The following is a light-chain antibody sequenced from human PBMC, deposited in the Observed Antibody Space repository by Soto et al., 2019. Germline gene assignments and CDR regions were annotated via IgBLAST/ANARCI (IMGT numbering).Light chain of an antibody. CDR1: QSVDNRY. J-gene: IGKJ2*01. Sequence: ESVLTQSPGTLSLSPGERATLSCRASQSVDNRYFAWYQQKPGQAPRLLIYGISNRATGIPDRFSGSGSGTDFTLTISRLEPEDFVVYYCQQYSTSPHTFGQGTKLEVK. CDR3: QQYSTSPHT. CDR2: GIS. V-gene: IGKV3-20*01.